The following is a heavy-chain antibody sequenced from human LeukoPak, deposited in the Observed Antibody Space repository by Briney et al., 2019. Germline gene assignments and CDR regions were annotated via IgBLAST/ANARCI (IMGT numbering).Heavy chain of an antibody. Sequence: ASVKVSCKASGGTFSSYAISWVRQAPGQGLGWMGWISAYNGNTNYAQKLQGRVTMTTDTSTSTAYMELRSLRSDDTAVYYCARGKRNSSSWYSILYYFDYWGQGTLVTVSS. J-gene: IGHJ4*02. CDR2: ISAYNGNT. CDR1: GGTFSSYA. V-gene: IGHV1-18*01. D-gene: IGHD6-13*01. CDR3: ARGKRNSSSWYSILYYFDY.